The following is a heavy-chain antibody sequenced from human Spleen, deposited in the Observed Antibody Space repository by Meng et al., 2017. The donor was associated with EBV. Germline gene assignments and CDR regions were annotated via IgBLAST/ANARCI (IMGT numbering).Heavy chain of an antibody. V-gene: IGHV3-15*01. CDR3: TPHYS. CDR1: GFSFRDMW. Sequence: EVQLVASGVDLVKPGVSLRLSCAAAGFSFRDMWMNWVRQAPGKGLEWVARIKTKSEDEARDYAAPVKGRFTISRDDSKTTVYLQMNSLKTEDTAVYYCTPHYSWGLGTLVTVSS. CDR2: IKTKSEDEAR. J-gene: IGHJ4*02. D-gene: IGHD3-10*01.